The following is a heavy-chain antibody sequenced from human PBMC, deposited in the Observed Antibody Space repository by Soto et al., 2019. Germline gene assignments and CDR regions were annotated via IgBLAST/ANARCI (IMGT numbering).Heavy chain of an antibody. D-gene: IGHD6-13*01. CDR3: ARRGPGTYFDY. J-gene: IGHJ4*02. Sequence: EVQLLDSGGGLVQPGGSLRLSCAASGFTFSSYAMNWVRQAPGKGLEWVSVISGSDGSTYYADSVKGRFTISRDNSKNTLYRQMNSRRAEDTALYYCARRGPGTYFDYWGQGTLVTVSS. V-gene: IGHV3-23*01. CDR2: ISGSDGST. CDR1: GFTFSSYA.